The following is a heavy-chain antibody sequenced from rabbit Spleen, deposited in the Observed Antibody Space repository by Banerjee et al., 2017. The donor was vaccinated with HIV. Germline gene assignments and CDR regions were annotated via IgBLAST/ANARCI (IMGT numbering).Heavy chain of an antibody. Sequence: QEHLEESGGGLVKPEGSLTLTCKASGVSLNDKDVMCWVRQAPGKGLEWIACINIVTGKSVYANWAKGRFTMSRTSSTTVTLQMTSLTAADTATYFCVRDLGYDDYSEKGYFNLWGPGTLVTVS. CDR2: INIVTGKS. CDR1: GVSLNDKDV. J-gene: IGHJ4*01. CDR3: VRDLGYDDYSEKGYFNL. D-gene: IGHD2-1*01. V-gene: IGHV1S45*01.